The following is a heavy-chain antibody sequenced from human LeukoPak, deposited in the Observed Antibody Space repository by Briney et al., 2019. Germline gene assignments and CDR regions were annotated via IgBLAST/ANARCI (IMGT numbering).Heavy chain of an antibody. J-gene: IGHJ4*02. D-gene: IGHD1-26*01. CDR1: GYTFTSYD. CDR2: MNPNSGGT. V-gene: IGHV1-2*02. CDR3: ARFVVGGATSY. Sequence: ASVKVSCKASGYTFTSYDINWVRQATGQGLEWMGWMNPNSGGTNYAQKFQGRVTMTRDTSISTAYMELSRLRSDDTAVYYCARFVVGGATSYWGQGTLVTVSS.